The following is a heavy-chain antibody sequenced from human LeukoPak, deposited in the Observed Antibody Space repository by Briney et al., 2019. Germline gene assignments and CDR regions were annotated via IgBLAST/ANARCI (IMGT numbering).Heavy chain of an antibody. CDR3: AVYGGNYYYYYMDV. J-gene: IGHJ6*03. CDR1: GFTFSSYA. V-gene: IGHV3-23*01. CDR2: ISGSGGST. D-gene: IGHD4-23*01. Sequence: GGSLRLSCAASGFTFSSYAMSWVRQAPGKGLEWVSAISGSGGSTYYADSVKGRFTISRDNSKNTLYLQMNSLRAEDTAVYYCAVYGGNYYYYYMDVWGKGTTVTISS.